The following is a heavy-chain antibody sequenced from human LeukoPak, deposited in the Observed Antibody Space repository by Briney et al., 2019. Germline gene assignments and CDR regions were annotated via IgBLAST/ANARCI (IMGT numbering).Heavy chain of an antibody. Sequence: SETLSLTCAVPGGSISSGNWWSWVRQPPGKGLEWIGEIYHSGSTNYNPSLKSRVTISVDKSKNQFSLKLSSVTAADTAVYYCARGQGDYYGSGSYPHDAFDIWGQGTMVTVSS. CDR1: GGSISSGNW. D-gene: IGHD3-10*01. CDR2: IYHSGST. J-gene: IGHJ3*02. CDR3: ARGQGDYYGSGSYPHDAFDI. V-gene: IGHV4-4*02.